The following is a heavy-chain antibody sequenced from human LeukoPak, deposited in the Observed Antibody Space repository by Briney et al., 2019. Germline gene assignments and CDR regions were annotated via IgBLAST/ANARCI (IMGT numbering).Heavy chain of an antibody. J-gene: IGHJ4*02. CDR3: ARSVVGRQPFDY. D-gene: IGHD2-21*01. CDR2: IWYDGSNR. V-gene: IGHV3-33*01. CDR1: GFTFSSYG. Sequence: GRSLRLPCAASGFTFSSYGMHWVRQAPGKGLEWVAVIWYDGSNRYYADSVKGRFTISRDNSKNTLYLQMNSLRAEDTAVYYCARSVVGRQPFDYWGQGTLVTVSS.